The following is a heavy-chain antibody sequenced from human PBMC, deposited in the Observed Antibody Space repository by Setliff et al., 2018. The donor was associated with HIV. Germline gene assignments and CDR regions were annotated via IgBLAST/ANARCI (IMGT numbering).Heavy chain of an antibody. Sequence: KASETLSLTCAVYGDSLSSYYWIWIRQSPGEGLEWIGEINQNANTNYNPSLKGRVTLSLDSSKNHLTLKLTSVSAADTGLYYCARGRRLFGSGLAYYWGQGSLVTVSS. D-gene: IGHD3-10*01. CDR2: INQNANT. J-gene: IGHJ4*02. CDR1: GDSLSSYY. V-gene: IGHV4-34*01. CDR3: ARGRRLFGSGLAYY.